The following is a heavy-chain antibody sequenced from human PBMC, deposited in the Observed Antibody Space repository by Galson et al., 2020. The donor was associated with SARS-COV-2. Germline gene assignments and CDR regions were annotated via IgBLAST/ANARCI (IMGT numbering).Heavy chain of an antibody. V-gene: IGHV4-38-2*01. CDR2: VYPSGRT. CDR3: ARQGVTVIDLLTVPCGFIEV. D-gene: IGHD4-17*01. CDR1: GVSISTTNY. J-gene: IGHJ2*01. Sequence: SETLSLTCAVSGVSISTTNYWSWIRQAPGKGLEWIGSVYPSGRTYFNPSLTSRVTISLDTSKNQFSLRLTSVTAADTALHYCARQGVTVIDLLTVPCGFIEVRGRGTLVTV.